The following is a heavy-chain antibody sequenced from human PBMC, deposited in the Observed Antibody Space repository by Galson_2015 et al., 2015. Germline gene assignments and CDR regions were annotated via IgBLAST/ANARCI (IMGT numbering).Heavy chain of an antibody. CDR1: GGTFSSYA. Sequence: SVKVSCKASGGTFSSYANSWVRQAPGQGLEWMGGIIPIFGTANYAQRFQGRVTITADESTSTAYMELSSLRSEDTAVYYCAKHYYDFWSGYYKAYYFDYWGQGTLVTVSS. CDR3: AKHYYDFWSGYYKAYYFDY. D-gene: IGHD3-3*01. V-gene: IGHV1-69*13. CDR2: IIPIFGTA. J-gene: IGHJ4*02.